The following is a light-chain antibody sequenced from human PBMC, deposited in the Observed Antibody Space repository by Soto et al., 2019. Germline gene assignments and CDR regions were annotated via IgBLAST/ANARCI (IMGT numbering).Light chain of an antibody. Sequence: EIVLTQSPGTLSLSPGETATLSCRASQSLSNDYLAWYQQKPGQAPRLLIYGASSRATGIPDRFSGSGSGTDFTLSISRLEPEDFAVYYCQQYGNAPPSTFGQGTKVYIK. CDR2: GAS. CDR3: QQYGNAPPST. V-gene: IGKV3-20*01. CDR1: QSLSNDY. J-gene: IGKJ1*01.